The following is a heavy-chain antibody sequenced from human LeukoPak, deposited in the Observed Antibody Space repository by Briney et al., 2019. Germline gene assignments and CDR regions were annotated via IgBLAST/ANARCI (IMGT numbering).Heavy chain of an antibody. D-gene: IGHD3-10*01. J-gene: IGHJ6*03. CDR3: ARVVRGPKDYYYYYMDV. CDR2: IKQDGREK. V-gene: IGHV3-7*01. Sequence: GGSLRLSCAASGFTFSSYWMSWVRQAPGKGLEWVANIKQDGREKDYVDAVKGRFTISRDNAKNSMYLQMNSLRAEDTAVYYCARVVRGPKDYYYYYMDVWGKGTTVTVSS. CDR1: GFTFSSYW.